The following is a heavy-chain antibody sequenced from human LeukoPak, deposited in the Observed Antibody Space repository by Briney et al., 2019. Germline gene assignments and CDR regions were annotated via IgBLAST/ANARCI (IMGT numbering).Heavy chain of an antibody. J-gene: IGHJ6*02. D-gene: IGHD2-15*01. Sequence: GRSLRLSCAASGFTFSSYAMHWVRQAPGKGLEWVAVISYDGSNKYYADSVKGRFTISRDNSKNTLYLRMNSLRAEDTAVYYCARAMGYCSGGSCYSTFYYYYGMDVWGQGTTVTVSS. CDR1: GFTFSSYA. CDR3: ARAMGYCSGGSCYSTFYYYYGMDV. CDR2: ISYDGSNK. V-gene: IGHV3-30*04.